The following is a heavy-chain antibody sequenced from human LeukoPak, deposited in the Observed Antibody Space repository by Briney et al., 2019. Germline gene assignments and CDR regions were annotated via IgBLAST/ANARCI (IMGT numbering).Heavy chain of an antibody. J-gene: IGHJ5*02. Sequence: VXXGSXXGYYWSWIRQPPGKGLEWIGEINHSGSTNYNPSLXSRVTISVDTSKNQFSLKLSSVNAADTAVYYWXXXXXXXXXXXXXXNWFDPWGQGTLVTVSS. CDR1: XGSXXGYY. CDR2: INHSGST. CDR3: XXXXXXXXXXXXXXNWFDP. V-gene: IGHV4-34*03.